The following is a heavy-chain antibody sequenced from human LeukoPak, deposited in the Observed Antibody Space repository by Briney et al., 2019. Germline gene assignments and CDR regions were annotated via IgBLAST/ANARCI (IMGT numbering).Heavy chain of an antibody. CDR1: GFTFSSYS. CDR2: ISSGSSYI. Sequence: GGSLRLSCAASGFTFSSYSMNWVRQAPGKGLEWVSSISSGSSYIYYADSVKGRFTISRDNAKNSLYLQMNSLRAEDTAVYYCAKEKISYTSSSGQGYWGQGTLVTVSS. D-gene: IGHD6-6*01. CDR3: AKEKISYTSSSGQGY. V-gene: IGHV3-21*01. J-gene: IGHJ4*02.